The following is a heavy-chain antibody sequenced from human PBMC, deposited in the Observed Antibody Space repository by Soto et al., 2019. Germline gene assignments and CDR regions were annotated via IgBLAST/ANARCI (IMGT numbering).Heavy chain of an antibody. J-gene: IGHJ4*02. Sequence: QVQLVQSGAEVKKPGASVKVSCRTSGYTFTHYYIHWVRQAPGQGLEWLGIINPASGSTNYAQDFQGRVTLTMDTSTTTVYMELSGLRAEDTAIFYCARDLPAGDHWGQGTLVTVSS. D-gene: IGHD2-2*01. CDR3: ARDLPAGDH. CDR2: INPASGST. CDR1: GYTFTHYY. V-gene: IGHV1-46*01.